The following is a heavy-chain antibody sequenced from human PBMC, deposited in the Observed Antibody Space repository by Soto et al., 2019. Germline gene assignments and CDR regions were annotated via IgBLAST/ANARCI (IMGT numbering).Heavy chain of an antibody. CDR2: IVPLFGSA. J-gene: IGHJ6*02. CDR1: GGTFSNYD. V-gene: IGHV1-69*13. CDR3: ARVVGLNVGLAARYNYYAMDV. D-gene: IGHD6-13*01. Sequence: GASVKVSCKASGGTFSNYDINWVRQAPGQGLEWMGGIVPLFGSANYAQKFQGRVTITADESTTTAYMELSSLTSEDTAVYYCARVVGLNVGLAARYNYYAMDVWGQGTMVTVSS.